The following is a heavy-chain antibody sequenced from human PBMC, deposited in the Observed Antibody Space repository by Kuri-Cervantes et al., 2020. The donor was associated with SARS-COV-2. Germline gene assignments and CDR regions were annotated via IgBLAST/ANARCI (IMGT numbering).Heavy chain of an antibody. CDR2: INPKSVGT. Sequence: ASVKVSCTASGYTFTGYYMHWVRQAPGQGLEWMGRINPKSVGTGYAQKFQGRVTMTRNTSISTAYMELSSLRSDDTAVYYRARAYQGLGFWGDIDYWGQGTLVTVSS. CDR1: GYTFTGYY. CDR3: ARAYQGLGFWGDIDY. J-gene: IGHJ4*02. V-gene: IGHV1-2*02. D-gene: IGHD3-16*01.